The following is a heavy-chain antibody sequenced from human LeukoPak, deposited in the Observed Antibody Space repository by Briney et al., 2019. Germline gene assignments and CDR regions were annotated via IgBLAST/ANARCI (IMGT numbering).Heavy chain of an antibody. Sequence: PSETLSLTCTVSGGSISSSSYYWGWIRQPPGKGLEWIGSIYYSGSTYYNPSLKSRVTISVDTSKNQFSLKLSSVTAADTAVYYCARHGHGYNSEFDYWGQGTLVTVSS. CDR2: IYYSGST. D-gene: IGHD5-24*01. CDR1: GGSISSSSYY. V-gene: IGHV4-39*01. CDR3: ARHGHGYNSEFDY. J-gene: IGHJ4*02.